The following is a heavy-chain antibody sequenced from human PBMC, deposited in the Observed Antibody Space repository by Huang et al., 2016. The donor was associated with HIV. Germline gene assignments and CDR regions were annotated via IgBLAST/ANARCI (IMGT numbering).Heavy chain of an antibody. J-gene: IGHJ4*02. V-gene: IGHV4-39*01. CDR1: GGSIRSDNYY. CDR2: IYYSGST. Sequence: QLQLQESGPGLVKPSETLSLTCTVSGGSIRSDNYYWGWIRQPPGKGLEWIGSIYYSGSTYHNPSLKIRVTITVDTSKNQCSLKMRSVTAADTAVYYCARLPGSITMIRGVITDPYWGQGTLVTVSS. CDR3: ARLPGSITMIRGVITDPY. D-gene: IGHD3-10*01.